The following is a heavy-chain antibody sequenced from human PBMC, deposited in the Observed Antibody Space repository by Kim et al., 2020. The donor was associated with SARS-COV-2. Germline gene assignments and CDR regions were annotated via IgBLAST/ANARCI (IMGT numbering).Heavy chain of an antibody. CDR3: ARDLNRRLRDSSSWHLDY. CDR1: GYTFTSYG. V-gene: IGHV1-18*01. Sequence: ASVKVSCKASGYTFTSYGISWVRQAPGQGLEWMGWISAYNGNTNYAQKLQGRVTMTTDTSTSTAYMELRSLRSDDTAVYYCARDLNRRLRDSSSWHLDYWGQGTLVTVSS. CDR2: ISAYNGNT. D-gene: IGHD6-13*01. J-gene: IGHJ4*02.